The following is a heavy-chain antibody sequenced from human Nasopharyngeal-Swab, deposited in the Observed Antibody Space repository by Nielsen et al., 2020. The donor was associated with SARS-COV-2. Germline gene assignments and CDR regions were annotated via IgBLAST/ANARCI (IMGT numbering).Heavy chain of an antibody. J-gene: IGHJ6*03. CDR2: IYYSGST. V-gene: IGHV4-39*01. CDR3: ARCIVVVPAAIRGTDYYYMDV. D-gene: IGHD2-2*01. Sequence: GSLSLSCTFSGGSISSSSYYWGGIRKPPGKGLEWIGSIYYSGSTYYNPSLKSRVTISVDTSKNQFSLKLSSVTAADTAVYYCARCIVVVPAAIRGTDYYYMDVWGKGTTVTVSS. CDR1: GGSISSSSYY.